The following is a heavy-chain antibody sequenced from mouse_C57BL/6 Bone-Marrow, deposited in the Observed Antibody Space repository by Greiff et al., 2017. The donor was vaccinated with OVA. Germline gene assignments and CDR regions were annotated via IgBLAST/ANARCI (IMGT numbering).Heavy chain of an antibody. D-gene: IGHD2-1*01. CDR1: EYEFPSHD. V-gene: IGHV5-2*01. CDR3: ARHGGYYGKEAMDY. CDR2: INSDGGST. Sequence: EVKLMESGGGLVQPGESLKLSCESNEYEFPSHDMSWVRKTPEKRLELVAAINSDGGSTYYPDTMERRFIISRDNTKKTLYLQMSSLRSEDTALYYCARHGGYYGKEAMDYWGQGTSVTVSS. J-gene: IGHJ4*01.